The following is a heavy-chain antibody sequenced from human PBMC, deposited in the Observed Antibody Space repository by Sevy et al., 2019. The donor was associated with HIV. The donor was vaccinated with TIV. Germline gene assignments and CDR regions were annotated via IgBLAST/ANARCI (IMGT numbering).Heavy chain of an antibody. CDR1: GYSFTGFN. CDR2: INPNNGDA. CDR3: VRGYFGSGSYRLLY. J-gene: IGHJ4*02. D-gene: IGHD3-10*01. V-gene: IGHV1-2*02. Sequence: ASVKVSCKASGYSFTGFNIHWMRQAPGQGLEWMGWINPNNGDAKYAQKYQGRVTMTRDTSATTTYMELTSLRSDDTAMYYCVRGYFGSGSYRLLYWGQGAPVTVSS.